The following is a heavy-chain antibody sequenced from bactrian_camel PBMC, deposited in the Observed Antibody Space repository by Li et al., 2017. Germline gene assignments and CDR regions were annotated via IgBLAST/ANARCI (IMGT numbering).Heavy chain of an antibody. D-gene: IGHD2*01. CDR2: IATGSGNT. CDR1: GYTFDDDV. CDR3: AAGTTAYTYSY. V-gene: IGHV3S61*01. Sequence: HVQLVESGGGLVQPGGSLRLSCAGSGYTFDDDVMVWIRQAPGKEREGVARIATGSGNTYYADSVKGRFTTSQDNAKNTAYLQLNSLKTEDTAMYYCAAGTTAYTYSYWAQGTQVTVS. J-gene: IGHJ4*01.